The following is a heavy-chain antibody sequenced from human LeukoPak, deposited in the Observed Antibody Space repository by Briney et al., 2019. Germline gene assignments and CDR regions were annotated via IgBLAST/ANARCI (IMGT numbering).Heavy chain of an antibody. CDR2: TSAYNTDT. CDR1: GYTFTSYG. J-gene: IGHJ4*02. Sequence: GASVKVSCKASGYTFTSYGISWVRQAPGQGLEWMGWTSAYNTDTNYAQKFQGRVTMTRDTTISTPYMELSRLRTDDTAAYYCAKMSDYGDHEEVFDYWGQGTLVTVSA. CDR3: AKMSDYGDHEEVFDY. V-gene: IGHV1-18*01. D-gene: IGHD4-17*01.